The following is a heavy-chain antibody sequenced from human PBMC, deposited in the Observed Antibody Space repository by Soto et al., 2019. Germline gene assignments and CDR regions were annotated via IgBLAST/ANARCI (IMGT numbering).Heavy chain of an antibody. CDR3: ARGYDFWSGYQTNYYYYGMDV. D-gene: IGHD3-3*01. J-gene: IGHJ6*02. CDR1: GFTFSSYG. Sequence: PGGSLRLSCAASGFTFSSYGMHWVRQAPGKGLEWVAVIWYDGSNKYYADSVKGRFTISRDNSKNTLYLQMNSLRAEDTAVYYCARGYDFWSGYQTNYYYYGMDVWGQGTTVTVSS. V-gene: IGHV3-33*01. CDR2: IWYDGSNK.